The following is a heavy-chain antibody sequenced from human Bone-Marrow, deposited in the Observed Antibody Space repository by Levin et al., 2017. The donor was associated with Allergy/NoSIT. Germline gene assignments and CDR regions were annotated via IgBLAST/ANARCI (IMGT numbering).Heavy chain of an antibody. CDR3: ARVMGFGELDLGWFDP. J-gene: IGHJ5*02. CDR1: GGSFSGYY. CDR2: INHSGST. D-gene: IGHD3-10*01. Sequence: SQTLSLTCAVYGGSFSGYYWSWIRQPPGKGLEWIGEINHSGSTNYNPSLKSRVTISVDTSKNQFSLKLSSVTAADTAVYYCARVMGFGELDLGWFDPWGQGTLVTVSS. V-gene: IGHV4-34*01.